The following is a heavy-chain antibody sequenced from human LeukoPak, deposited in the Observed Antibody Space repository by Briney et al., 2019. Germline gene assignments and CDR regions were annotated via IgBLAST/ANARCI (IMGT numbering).Heavy chain of an antibody. CDR1: GDSISYFY. CDR2: IHSSGST. CDR3: ARAGYSSGWSTRGNYMDV. V-gene: IGHV4-4*07. Sequence: PSETLSLTCSVSGDSISYFYWSWIRQAAGKGLEWIGRIHSSGSTDYNASLKSRVTISVDTSKNQFSLKLSSVTAADTAVYYCARAGYSSGWSTRGNYMDVWGKGTTVTVSS. J-gene: IGHJ6*03. D-gene: IGHD6-19*01.